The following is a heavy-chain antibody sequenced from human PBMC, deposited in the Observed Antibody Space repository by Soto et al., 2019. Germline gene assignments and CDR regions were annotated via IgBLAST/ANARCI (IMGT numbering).Heavy chain of an antibody. CDR2: ISSSSSYI. D-gene: IGHD6-13*01. CDR3: ARAPTHAYSSTGY. V-gene: IGHV3-21*01. Sequence: GGSLRLCCAASGFTFSSYSMNWVRQAPGKGLEWVSSISSSSSYIYYADSVKGRFTISRDNAKNSLYLQMNSLRAEDTAVYYCARAPTHAYSSTGYWGQGTLVTVSS. CDR1: GFTFSSYS. J-gene: IGHJ4*02.